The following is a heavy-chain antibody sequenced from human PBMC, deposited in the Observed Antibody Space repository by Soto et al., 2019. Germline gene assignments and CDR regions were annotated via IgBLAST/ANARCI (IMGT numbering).Heavy chain of an antibody. CDR1: GFTFDAYA. CDR3: AKDISDFWSGYGDY. D-gene: IGHD3-3*01. CDR2: ISWNSGSI. V-gene: IGHV3-9*01. Sequence: EVQLVESGGGLVQPGRSLRLSCAASGFTFDAYAMHWVRQAPGKGLEWVSGISWNSGSIGYADSVKGRFTISRDNAKNSLYLQMNSLRAEDTALYYCAKDISDFWSGYGDYWGQGTLVTVSS. J-gene: IGHJ4*02.